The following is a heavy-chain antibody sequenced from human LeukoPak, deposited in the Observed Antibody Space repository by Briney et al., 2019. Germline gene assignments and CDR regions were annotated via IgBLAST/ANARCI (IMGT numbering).Heavy chain of an antibody. CDR1: GYTFTTYD. CDR3: ARGAATVTAESAFGY. Sequence: GASVKVSCKASGYTFTTYDLNWVRQAPGQGLEWMGWMNPNSGNTGYAQRLQGRVTFTRDASINTAYMELSSLRSEDTAVYYCARGAATVTAESAFGYWGQGTLVTVSS. J-gene: IGHJ4*02. V-gene: IGHV1-8*03. D-gene: IGHD4-17*01. CDR2: MNPNSGNT.